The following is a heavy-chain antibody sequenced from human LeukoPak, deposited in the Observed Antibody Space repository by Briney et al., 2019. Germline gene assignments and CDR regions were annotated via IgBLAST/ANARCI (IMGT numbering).Heavy chain of an antibody. CDR2: IYHSGNT. CDR1: DSSISSNFH. V-gene: IGHV4-38-2*02. CDR3: ARHHPYYDFWSGPRHSPPFDY. D-gene: IGHD3-3*01. J-gene: IGHJ4*02. Sequence: SETLSLTCTVSDSSISSNFHWGWIRQSPGKGLEWIGTIYHSGNTYYNPSLKSRVTMSVDTSKNQFSLNLRSVTAADTAIYYCARHHPYYDFWSGPRHSPPFDYWGQGTLVTVSS.